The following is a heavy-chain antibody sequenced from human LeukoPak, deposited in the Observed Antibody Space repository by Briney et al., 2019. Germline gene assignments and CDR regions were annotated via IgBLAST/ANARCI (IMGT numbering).Heavy chain of an antibody. J-gene: IGHJ6*03. V-gene: IGHV4-34*01. CDR2: INHGGST. CDR1: GGSFSGYY. Sequence: SETLSLTCAVYGGSFSGYYWSWIRQPPGKGLDWIGEINHGGSTNYNPSLKSRVTISVDTSKNQFSLKLSSVTAADTAVYYCARGRMVGSPYNYYYMDVWAKGTTVTVSS. CDR3: ARGRMVGSPYNYYYMDV. D-gene: IGHD2-15*01.